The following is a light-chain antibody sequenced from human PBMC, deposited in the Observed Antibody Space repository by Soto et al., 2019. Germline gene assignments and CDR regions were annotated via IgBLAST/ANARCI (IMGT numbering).Light chain of an antibody. CDR1: QIVSKNY. J-gene: IGKJ5*01. CDR2: AAS. CDR3: QQRSNWPPT. Sequence: EIVLPQSPGTLSLSPGEGTTLSCRASQIVSKNYLAWYQQKPGQAPRVIIYAASTRATGIPDRFSGSWSGTDCTLTISSLEPEDVTVYYCQQRSNWPPTLAQGTRLEIK. V-gene: IGKV3D-20*02.